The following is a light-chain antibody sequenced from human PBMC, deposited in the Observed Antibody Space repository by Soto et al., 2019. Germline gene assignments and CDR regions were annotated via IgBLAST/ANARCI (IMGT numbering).Light chain of an antibody. CDR2: EAS. Sequence: EIVFTQSPGTLSLSPGERGTPPRRASQSVSSTYLAWYQQRPGQTPRLLMYEASTRATGIPDRFSGSGSGTDFSLTISGLEPEDFAVYYCQQYGSSPITFGQGTRLEIK. J-gene: IGKJ5*01. CDR1: QSVSSTY. V-gene: IGKV3-20*01. CDR3: QQYGSSPIT.